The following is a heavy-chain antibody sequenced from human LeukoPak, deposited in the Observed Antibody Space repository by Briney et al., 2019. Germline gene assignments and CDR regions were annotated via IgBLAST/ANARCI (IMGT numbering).Heavy chain of an antibody. CDR2: INTDDSST. CDR3: AFTKTTYYYYGMDV. J-gene: IGHJ6*02. V-gene: IGHV3-74*01. CDR1: GVTFSSYW. D-gene: IGHD2-8*01. Sequence: GGSLRLSCAASGVTFSSYWMHWARQPPGKGLVWVSRINTDDSSTSYADSVKGRFTISRDNAKNTLYLQMNSLRAEDSAVYYCAFTKTTYYYYGMDVWGQGTTVTVSS.